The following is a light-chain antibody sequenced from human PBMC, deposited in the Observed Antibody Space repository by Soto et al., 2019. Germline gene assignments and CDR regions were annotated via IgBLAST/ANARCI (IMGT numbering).Light chain of an antibody. CDR3: QQYYSYPYT. Sequence: DIQMTQSPSTRSASVGDRVTITCRASQIIGSSLAWYQHKPGKAPKLLIYDALTLQSGVPSRYSGSESGTEFTLTISSLQPGDSATYYCQQYYSYPYTFGQGTKLE. CDR2: DAL. J-gene: IGKJ2*01. CDR1: QIIGSS. V-gene: IGKV1-5*01.